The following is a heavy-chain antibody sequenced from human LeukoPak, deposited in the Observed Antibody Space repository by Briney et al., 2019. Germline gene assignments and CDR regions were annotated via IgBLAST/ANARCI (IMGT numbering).Heavy chain of an antibody. CDR1: GGSISSSSYY. V-gene: IGHV4-39*07. J-gene: IGHJ4*02. D-gene: IGHD6-13*01. Sequence: SETLSLTCIVSGGSISSSSYYWGWIRQPPGKGLEWIGSIYYSGSTQYNPTLKTRVTISEDTSKNQFSLKLTSVTAADTAVYYCARGPGYSSSWYVDYWGQGTLVTVSS. CDR3: ARGPGYSSSWYVDY. CDR2: IYYSGST.